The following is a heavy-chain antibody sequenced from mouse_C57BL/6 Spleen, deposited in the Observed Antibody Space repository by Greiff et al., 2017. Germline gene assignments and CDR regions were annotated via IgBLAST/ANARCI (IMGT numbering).Heavy chain of an antibody. CDR1: GFTFNTYA. J-gene: IGHJ1*03. V-gene: IGHV10-3*01. Sequence: EVKLVESGGGLVQPKGSLKLSCAASGFTFNTYAMHWVRQAPGKGLEWVARIRSKSSNYATYYADSVKDRFTISRDDSQSMLYLQMNNLKTEDTAMYYCVRDVSPTYYYGSSYGYFDVWGTGTTVTVSS. CDR3: VRDVSPTYYYGSSYGYFDV. D-gene: IGHD1-1*01. CDR2: IRSKSSNYAT.